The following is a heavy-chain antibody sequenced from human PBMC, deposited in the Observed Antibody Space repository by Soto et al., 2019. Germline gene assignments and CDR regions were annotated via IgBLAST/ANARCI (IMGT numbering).Heavy chain of an antibody. CDR3: ARRSRYNWNYDPTSHYGMDV. D-gene: IGHD1-7*01. CDR2: IYPGDSDT. J-gene: IGHJ6*02. CDR1: GYSFTSYW. Sequence: PGESLKISCKGSGYSFTSYWIGWVRQMPGKGLEWMGIIYPGDSDTRYSPSFQGQVTISADKSISTAYLQWSSLKASDTAMYYCARRSRYNWNYDPTSHYGMDVWGQGTTVTVSS. V-gene: IGHV5-51*01.